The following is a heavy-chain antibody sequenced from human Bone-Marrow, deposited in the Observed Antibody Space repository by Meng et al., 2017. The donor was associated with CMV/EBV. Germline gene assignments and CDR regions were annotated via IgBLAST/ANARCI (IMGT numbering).Heavy chain of an antibody. CDR1: GFTFSSYA. Sequence: GESLKISCAASGFTFSSYAMSWVRQAPGKELEWVSAISGRGGSTYYADSVKGRFTIARDKSKNTLYLQMKSLRAEDMTVYYCAKDQGAASGTEVYWGQGTLVTVSS. J-gene: IGHJ4*02. D-gene: IGHD6-13*01. CDR3: AKDQGAASGTEVY. CDR2: ISGRGGST. V-gene: IGHV3-23*01.